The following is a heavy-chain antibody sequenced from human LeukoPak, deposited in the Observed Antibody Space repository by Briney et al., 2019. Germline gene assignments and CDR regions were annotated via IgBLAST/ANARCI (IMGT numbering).Heavy chain of an antibody. V-gene: IGHV3-23*01. J-gene: IGHJ4*02. CDR2: ISGSGCSK. CDR1: GFTFGSYA. Sequence: GGSLRLSWAASGFTFGSYAMGWVRQAPGKGLERVSAISGSGCSKYYADSGKGRFTISRDNSKNTLYLQMNSLRAEDTAVYYCAKAPLGSLDYWGQGTLVTVSS. D-gene: IGHD5-12*01. CDR3: AKAPLGSLDY.